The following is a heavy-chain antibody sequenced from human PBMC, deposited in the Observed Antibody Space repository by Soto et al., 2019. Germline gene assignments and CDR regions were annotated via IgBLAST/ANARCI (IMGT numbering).Heavy chain of an antibody. D-gene: IGHD3-10*01. Sequence: ASVKVSCKASGYTFTSYDINWVRQATGQGLEWMGWMNPNSGNTGYAQRFQGRVTMTRNTSISTAYMELSSLRSEDTAVYYCARGRATMVRGFSGGYWGQGTLVTVSS. CDR1: GYTFTSYD. CDR2: MNPNSGNT. V-gene: IGHV1-8*01. CDR3: ARGRATMVRGFSGGY. J-gene: IGHJ4*02.